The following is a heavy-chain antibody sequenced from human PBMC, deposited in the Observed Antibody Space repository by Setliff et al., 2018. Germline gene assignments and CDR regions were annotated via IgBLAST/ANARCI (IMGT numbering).Heavy chain of an antibody. CDR2: ISGSSSDI. D-gene: IGHD3-3*01. V-gene: IGHV3-21*01. CDR3: ARAVTIFGVVTPIYFYYMDV. CDR1: GFTFSDYY. Sequence: LRLSCAASGFTFSDYYMTWVRQAPGKGLEWVASISGSSSDIYYADSVKGRFSISRDNAKNSLYLQMNSLRAEDTALFYCARAVTIFGVVTPIYFYYMDVWGKGTTVTVSS. J-gene: IGHJ6*03.